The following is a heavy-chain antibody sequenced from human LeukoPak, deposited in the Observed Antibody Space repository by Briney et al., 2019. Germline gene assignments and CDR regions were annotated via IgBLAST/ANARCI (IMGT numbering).Heavy chain of an antibody. D-gene: IGHD6-19*01. CDR2: ISWNSGSI. CDR3: AKDLSAVAGPFDY. V-gene: IGHV3-9*01. J-gene: IGHJ4*02. CDR1: GFTFDDYA. Sequence: GGSLRLSCAASGFTFDDYAMHWVRQAPGKGLEWVSGISWNSGSIGYADSVKGRFTISRDNAKNSLYLQMNSLRAEDTAVYYCAKDLSAVAGPFDYWGQGTLVTVSS.